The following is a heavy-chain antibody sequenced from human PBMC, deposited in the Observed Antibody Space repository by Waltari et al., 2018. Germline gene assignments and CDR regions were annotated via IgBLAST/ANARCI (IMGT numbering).Heavy chain of an antibody. CDR2: ILDTDGRA. V-gene: IGHV3-23*01. CDR1: GFTFLTYT. D-gene: IGHD3-16*01. CDR3: AKILHEKTSNMIFDS. J-gene: IGHJ4*02. Sequence: EVQLLESGGTLIQPGGSLRLSCAASGFTFLTYTMAWVRQPPGKVLEGVSAILDTDGRALYTDSVKGRFTIARDNSKDTLFLEMNSLRAEDTALYFCAKILHEKTSNMIFDSWGQGTLVTVSA.